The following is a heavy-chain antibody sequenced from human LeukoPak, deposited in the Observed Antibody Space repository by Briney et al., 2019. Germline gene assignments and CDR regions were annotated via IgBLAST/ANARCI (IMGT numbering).Heavy chain of an antibody. CDR1: GFTFSSYS. V-gene: IGHV3-48*02. J-gene: IGHJ4*02. Sequence: GGSLRLSCAASGFTFSSYSMTWVRQAPGKGLEWVSYISGSSSPIYYADSVKGRATISRDNAKDSLYLQMTSLRDEDTAVYYCARVSGSYYFDYWGQGTLVTVSP. CDR2: ISGSSSPI. D-gene: IGHD3-10*01. CDR3: ARVSGSYYFDY.